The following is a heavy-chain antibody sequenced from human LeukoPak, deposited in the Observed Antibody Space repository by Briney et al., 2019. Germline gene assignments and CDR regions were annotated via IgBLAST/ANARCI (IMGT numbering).Heavy chain of an antibody. V-gene: IGHV1-3*01. CDR2: INAGDGNT. D-gene: IGHD3-22*01. CDR3: ARVYYYDSGGYHLGVDY. J-gene: IGHJ4*02. Sequence: ASVKVSCKASGYTFTTYALHWVRQAPGQRPEWMGWINAGDGNTGYSRRFRDRVTITRDTSASTTYMELSSLRSEDTAMYYCARVYYYDSGGYHLGVDYWGQGTLVTVSS. CDR1: GYTFTTYA.